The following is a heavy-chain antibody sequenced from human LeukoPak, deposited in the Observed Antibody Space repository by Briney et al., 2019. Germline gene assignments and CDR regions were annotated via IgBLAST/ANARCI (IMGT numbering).Heavy chain of an antibody. J-gene: IGHJ4*02. D-gene: IGHD5-12*01. V-gene: IGHV3-23*01. CDR1: GFTFSSYA. Sequence: GGSLRLSCAASGFTFSSYAMSWVRQAPGKGLEWVSAISGSGGSTYYADSVKGRFTISRDNSKNTLYLQMNSLRAEDTAVYYCAEDRRVRSSGYDLDYWGQGTLVTVSS. CDR2: ISGSGGST. CDR3: AEDRRVRSSGYDLDY.